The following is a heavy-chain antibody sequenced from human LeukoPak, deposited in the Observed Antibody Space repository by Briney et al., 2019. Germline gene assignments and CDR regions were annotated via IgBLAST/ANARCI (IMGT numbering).Heavy chain of an antibody. V-gene: IGHV3-7*01. CDR3: AREDSGSSIFDY. Sequence: GGSLRLSCAASGFTFSNYWMSWVRQAPGKGLEWVANIKQDGSEKYYVDSVRGRFTISRDNAKNSLYLQMNSLRAEDTAVYYCAREDSGSSIFDYWGQGTLVTVSS. D-gene: IGHD1-26*01. J-gene: IGHJ4*02. CDR2: IKQDGSEK. CDR1: GFTFSNYW.